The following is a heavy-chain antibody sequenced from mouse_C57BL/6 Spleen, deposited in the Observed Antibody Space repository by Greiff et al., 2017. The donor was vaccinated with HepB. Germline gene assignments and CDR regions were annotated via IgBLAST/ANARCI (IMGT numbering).Heavy chain of an antibody. CDR1: GYTFTSYW. D-gene: IGHD1-1*01. CDR2: IDPSDSYT. J-gene: IGHJ2*01. Sequence: QVQLQQPGAELVKPGASVKLSCKASGYTFTSYWMQWVKQRPGQGLEWIGEIDPSDSYTNYNKKFKGKATLTVDTSASTAYMQLSSLTSEDSAVYYCARRRVTTVVGEADYWGQGTTLTVSS. V-gene: IGHV1-50*01. CDR3: ARRRVTTVVGEADY.